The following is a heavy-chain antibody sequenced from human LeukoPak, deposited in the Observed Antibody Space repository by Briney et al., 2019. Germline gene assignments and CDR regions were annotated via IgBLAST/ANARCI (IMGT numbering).Heavy chain of an antibody. J-gene: IGHJ6*03. CDR3: ARGSEYDSSGYYYYYYYMDV. CDR1: GYTFTGYY. Sequence: ASVKVSCKASGYTFTGYYMHWVRQAPGQGLEWMGWINPNSGGTNYAQKFQGRVTMTRDTSISTAYMELSRLRSDDTAVYYCARGSEYDSSGYYYYYYYMDVWGKGTTVTVSS. CDR2: INPNSGGT. V-gene: IGHV1-2*02. D-gene: IGHD3-22*01.